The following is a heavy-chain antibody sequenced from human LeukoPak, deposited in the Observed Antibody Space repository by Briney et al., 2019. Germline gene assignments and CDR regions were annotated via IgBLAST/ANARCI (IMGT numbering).Heavy chain of an antibody. D-gene: IGHD1-26*01. CDR2: ISTYNGNT. CDR3: ARGGRWELPRPYAFDI. Sequence: ASVKVSCKASGYTFTSFGITWVRQAPGQGLEWMGWISTYNGNTNYAQKLQGRVTMTTDTSTSTAYMELRSLGSDDAAVYYCARGGRWELPRPYAFDIWGQGTMVTVSS. V-gene: IGHV1-18*01. CDR1: GYTFTSFG. J-gene: IGHJ3*02.